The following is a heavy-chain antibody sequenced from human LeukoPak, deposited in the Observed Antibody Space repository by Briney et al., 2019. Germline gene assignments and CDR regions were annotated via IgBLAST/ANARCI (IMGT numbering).Heavy chain of an antibody. Sequence: SGTVSCKGSGGSFTSYAISWVWQAPGQGLGGVGGVIPIFGTGNYAQKVQGRVTITADESPSTAYMELGSLRSEDTAVYYCARDEAYYYGSGSYWYGMDVWGKGTTVTVSS. D-gene: IGHD3-10*01. V-gene: IGHV1-69*13. CDR3: ARDEAYYYGSGSYWYGMDV. J-gene: IGHJ6*04. CDR1: GGSFTSYA. CDR2: VIPIFGTG.